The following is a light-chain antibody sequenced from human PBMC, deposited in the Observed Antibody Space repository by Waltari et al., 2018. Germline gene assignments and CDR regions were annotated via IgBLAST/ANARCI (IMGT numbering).Light chain of an antibody. CDR1: PSVLFSSNKKNY. Sequence: DIVMTQSPDSLAVSLGERATINCKSSPSVLFSSNKKNYLAWHQQKPGQPPKLLIYWSSTRESGVPDRFSGSGSGTDFTLTISSLQAEDVAVYFCQQYYSPPWTFGQGTKVEIK. CDR3: QQYYSPPWT. J-gene: IGKJ1*01. V-gene: IGKV4-1*01. CDR2: WSS.